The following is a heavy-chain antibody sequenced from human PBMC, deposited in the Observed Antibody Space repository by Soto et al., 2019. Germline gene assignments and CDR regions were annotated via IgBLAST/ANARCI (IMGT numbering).Heavy chain of an antibody. D-gene: IGHD3-22*01. V-gene: IGHV4-39*01. CDR1: GGSISSSSYY. CDR2: IYYSGST. Sequence: SETLSLTCTVSGGSISSSSYYWGWIRQPPGKGLEWIGSIYYSGSTYYNPSLKSRVTISVDTSKNQFSLKLSSVTAADTAVYYCARHPQYYDSSGYPAYAFDIWGQGTMVTVSS. CDR3: ARHPQYYDSSGYPAYAFDI. J-gene: IGHJ3*02.